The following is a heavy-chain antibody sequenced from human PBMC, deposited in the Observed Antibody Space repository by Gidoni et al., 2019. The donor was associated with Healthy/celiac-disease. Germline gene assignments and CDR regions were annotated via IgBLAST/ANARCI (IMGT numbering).Heavy chain of an antibody. CDR2: IYYSGST. V-gene: IGHV4-59*01. CDR1: GGSISSYY. CDR3: ARVLDYYDSSVEAFDI. J-gene: IGHJ3*02. D-gene: IGHD3-22*01. Sequence: QVQLQESGPGLVKPSETLSLTCTVSGGSISSYYWSWIRQPPGKGLEWIGYIYYSGSTNYNPSLKSRVTISVDTSKNQFSLKLSSVTAADTAVYYCARVLDYYDSSVEAFDIWGQGTMVTVSS.